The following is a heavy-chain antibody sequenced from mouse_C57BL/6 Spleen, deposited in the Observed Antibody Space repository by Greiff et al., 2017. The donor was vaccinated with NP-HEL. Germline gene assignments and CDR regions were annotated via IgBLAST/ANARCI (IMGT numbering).Heavy chain of an antibody. D-gene: IGHD2-4*01. J-gene: IGHJ2*01. CDR3: ARRGDYAFDY. CDR1: GYTFTSYW. V-gene: IGHV1-61*01. CDR2: IYPSDSET. Sequence: QVQLKQPGAELVRPGSSVKLSCKASGYTFTSYWMDWVKQRPGQGLEWIGNIYPSDSETNYNQKFKDKATLTVDKSSSTAYMQLSSLTSEDSAVYYCARRGDYAFDYWGQGTTLTVSS.